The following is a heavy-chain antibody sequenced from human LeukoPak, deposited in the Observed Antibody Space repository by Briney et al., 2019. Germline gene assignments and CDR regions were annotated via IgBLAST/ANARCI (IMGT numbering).Heavy chain of an antibody. D-gene: IGHD1-26*01. Sequence: GGSLRLSCAASGFTLSIYSMNWVRQAQGKGLEWVSYISSSSRNINYADSVKGRFNISRDNAKNSLYLQMNSLRAEDTAVYYCARGPPYSGSTYYYYYYMDVWGKGTTVTVSS. CDR2: ISSSSRNI. J-gene: IGHJ6*03. V-gene: IGHV3-48*04. CDR1: GFTLSIYS. CDR3: ARGPPYSGSTYYYYYYMDV.